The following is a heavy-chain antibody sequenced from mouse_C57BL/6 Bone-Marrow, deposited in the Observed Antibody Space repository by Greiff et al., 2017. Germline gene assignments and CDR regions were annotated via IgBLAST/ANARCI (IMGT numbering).Heavy chain of an antibody. V-gene: IGHV14-3*01. CDR2: IDPANGNT. CDR3: ANWGSWFAY. D-gene: IGHD4-1*02. CDR1: GFNIKNTY. J-gene: IGHJ3*01. Sequence: EVQLQQSVAELVRPGASVKLSCTASGFNIKNTYMPWVKQRPEQGLEWIGRIDPANGNTKYAPKFQGKATITADTSSNTAYLQLSSLTSEDTAIYYCANWGSWFAYWGQGTLVTVSA.